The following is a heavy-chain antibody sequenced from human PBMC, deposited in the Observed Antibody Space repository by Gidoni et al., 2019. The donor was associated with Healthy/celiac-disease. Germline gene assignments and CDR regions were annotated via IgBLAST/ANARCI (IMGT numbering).Heavy chain of an antibody. Sequence: QVQLQESGPGLVKPSETLSLTCTVSGGSISSYYRSWIRQPPGKGLEWIGYIYYSGSTNYNPSLKSRVTISVDTSKNQFSLKLSSVTAADTAVYYCARDYSSSWSNGLYYYYGMDVWGQGTTVTVSS. V-gene: IGHV4-59*01. D-gene: IGHD6-13*01. CDR2: IYYSGST. CDR1: GGSISSYY. J-gene: IGHJ6*02. CDR3: ARDYSSSWSNGLYYYYGMDV.